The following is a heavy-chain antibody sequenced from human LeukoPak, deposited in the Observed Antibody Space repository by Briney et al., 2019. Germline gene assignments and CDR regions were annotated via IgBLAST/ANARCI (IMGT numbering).Heavy chain of an antibody. D-gene: IGHD3-22*01. Sequence: PSETLSLTCTVSGGSISSYYWSWIRQPPGKGLEWIGYIYHSGSTYYNPSLKSRVTISVDRSKNQFSLKLSSVTAADTAVYYCVGAKQWLSFDIWGQGTMVSVSS. CDR3: VGAKQWLSFDI. V-gene: IGHV4-59*04. J-gene: IGHJ3*02. CDR1: GGSISSYY. CDR2: IYHSGST.